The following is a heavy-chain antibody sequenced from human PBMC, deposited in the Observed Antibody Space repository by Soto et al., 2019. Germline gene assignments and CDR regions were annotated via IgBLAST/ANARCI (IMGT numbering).Heavy chain of an antibody. D-gene: IGHD1-26*01. J-gene: IGHJ4*02. CDR3: ARGVPGIVGATWDDFDY. Sequence: ASVKVSCKASGYTFTSNAMHWVRQAPGQRHEWMGWINAGNGNTKYSQKFQGRVTITRDTSASTAYMELSSLRSEDTAVYYCARGVPGIVGATWDDFDYWGQGTLVTVSS. CDR1: GYTFTSNA. CDR2: INAGNGNT. V-gene: IGHV1-3*01.